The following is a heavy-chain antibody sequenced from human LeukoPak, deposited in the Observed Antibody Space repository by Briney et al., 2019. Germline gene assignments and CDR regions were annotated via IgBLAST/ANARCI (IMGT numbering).Heavy chain of an antibody. D-gene: IGHD2-21*02. CDR1: GFTFSSFA. V-gene: IGHV3-30*02. J-gene: IGHJ4*02. Sequence: PGGSLRLSCAASGFTFSSFAMHWVRQAPDKGLEWVTFIRYDGNKKYYADSVTGRFTISRDNSKSTLNLQMNSLRADDTAVYYCAKSFCGGDCYGIDHWGQGTLVTVSS. CDR2: IRYDGNKK. CDR3: AKSFCGGDCYGIDH.